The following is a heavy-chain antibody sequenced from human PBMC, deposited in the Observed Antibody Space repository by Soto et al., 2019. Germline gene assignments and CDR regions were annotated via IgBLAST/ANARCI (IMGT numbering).Heavy chain of an antibody. CDR2: ISYDGSNK. D-gene: IGHD2-2*01. CDR3: AKVRVGCSSTSCYGFDY. CDR1: GFTFSSYG. Sequence: PGGSLRLSCAASGFTFSSYGMHWVRQAPGKGLEWVAVISYDGSNKYYADSVKGRFTISRDNSKNTLYLQMNSLRAEDTAVYYCAKVRVGCSSTSCYGFDYWGQGTLVTVSS. J-gene: IGHJ4*02. V-gene: IGHV3-30*18.